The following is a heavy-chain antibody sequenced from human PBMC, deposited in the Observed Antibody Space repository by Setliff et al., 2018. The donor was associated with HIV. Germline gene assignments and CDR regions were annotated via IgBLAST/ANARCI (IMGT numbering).Heavy chain of an antibody. V-gene: IGHV3-53*01. Sequence: GESLKISCAASGFTVSSNYMSWVRQAPGKGLEWVSVIYSGGSTYYADSVKGRFTISRDNSKNTLYLQMNSLRAEDTAVYYCARVSSTYWYSIFRNYYYHMDVWGKGTTVTVSS. CDR3: ARVSSTYWYSIFRNYYYHMDV. CDR1: GFTVSSNY. D-gene: IGHD2-8*02. J-gene: IGHJ6*03. CDR2: IYSGGST.